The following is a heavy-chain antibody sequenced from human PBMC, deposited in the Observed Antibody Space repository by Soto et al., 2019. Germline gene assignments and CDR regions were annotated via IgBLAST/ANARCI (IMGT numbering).Heavy chain of an antibody. Sequence: PGGSLRLSCAASGFTFSSYSMNWVRQAPGEGLEWVSSISSSSSYIYYADSVKGRFTISRDNAKNSLYLQMNSLRAEDTAVYYCARKGPQWLVRGYYYGMDVWGQGTTVTVSS. CDR1: GFTFSSYS. D-gene: IGHD6-19*01. J-gene: IGHJ6*02. CDR2: ISSSSSYI. V-gene: IGHV3-21*01. CDR3: ARKGPQWLVRGYYYGMDV.